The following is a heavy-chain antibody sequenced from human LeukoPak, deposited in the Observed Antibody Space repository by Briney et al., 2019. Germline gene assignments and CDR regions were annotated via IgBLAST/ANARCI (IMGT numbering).Heavy chain of an antibody. J-gene: IGHJ4*02. V-gene: IGHV1-3*01. Sequence: ASVKVSCKASGYTFTSYAMHWVRQAPGQRLEWMGWINAGNGNTKCSQKFQGRVTITRDTSASTAYMELSSLRSEDTAVYYCARLYSSSWYLDYWGQGTLVTVSS. CDR3: ARLYSSSWYLDY. D-gene: IGHD6-13*01. CDR1: GYTFTSYA. CDR2: INAGNGNT.